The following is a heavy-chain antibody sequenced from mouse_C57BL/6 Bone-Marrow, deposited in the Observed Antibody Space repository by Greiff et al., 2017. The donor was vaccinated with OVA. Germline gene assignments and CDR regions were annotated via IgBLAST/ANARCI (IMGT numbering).Heavy chain of an antibody. D-gene: IGHD2-1*01. CDR3: ASYSMDY. Sequence: DVKLQESGGGLVKPGGSLKLSCAASGFTFSDYGMHWVRQAPEKGLEWVAYISSGSSTIYYADTVKGRFTISRDNAKNTLFLQMTSLRSEDTAMYYCASYSMDYWGQGTSVTVSS. J-gene: IGHJ4*01. V-gene: IGHV5-17*01. CDR1: GFTFSDYG. CDR2: ISSGSSTI.